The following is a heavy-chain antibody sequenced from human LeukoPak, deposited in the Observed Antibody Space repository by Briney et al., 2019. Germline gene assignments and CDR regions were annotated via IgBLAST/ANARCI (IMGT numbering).Heavy chain of an antibody. V-gene: IGHV3-30*03. CDR3: ASPLRGYCSSTSCYSL. CDR2: ISYDGSNK. CDR1: GFTFSSYG. D-gene: IGHD2-2*01. J-gene: IGHJ4*02. Sequence: GGSLRLSCAASGFTFSSYGMDWVRQAPGKGLEWVAVISYDGSNKYYADSVKGRFTISRDNSKNTLYLQMNSLRAEDTAVYYCASPLRGYCSSTSCYSLWGQGTLVTVSS.